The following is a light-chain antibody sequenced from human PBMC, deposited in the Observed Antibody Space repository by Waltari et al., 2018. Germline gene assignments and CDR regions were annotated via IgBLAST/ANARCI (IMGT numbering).Light chain of an antibody. CDR3: QSIDASGVYYV. CDR2: NDQ. Sequence: SYVLTQPPSMSMSPEQTARITCAGDALPTTYGPWYQQKPGQAPIKINYNDQERPSAIPDRFSDSSSGTTVTLIINGVRAEDEADYYCQSIDASGVYYVFGGETKLTVL. V-gene: IGLV3-25*03. J-gene: IGLJ1*01. CDR1: ALPTTY.